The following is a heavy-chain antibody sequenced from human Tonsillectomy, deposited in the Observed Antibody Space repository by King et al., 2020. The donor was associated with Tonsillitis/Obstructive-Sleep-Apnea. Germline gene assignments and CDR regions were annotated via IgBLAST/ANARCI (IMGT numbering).Heavy chain of an antibody. CDR3: ARGVYNQLVHYFDY. D-gene: IGHD1-1*01. V-gene: IGHV3-21*01. CDR1: GFTFSSCS. Sequence: VQLVESGGGLVKPGGSLRLSCAASGFTFSSCSMNWVRQAPGKGLEWVSSISSSSSYIFYADSVKGRFTISRDNAKNSLYLQMNSLRAEDTAVYYCARGVYNQLVHYFDYWDQGTLVTVSS. CDR2: ISSSSSYI. J-gene: IGHJ4*02.